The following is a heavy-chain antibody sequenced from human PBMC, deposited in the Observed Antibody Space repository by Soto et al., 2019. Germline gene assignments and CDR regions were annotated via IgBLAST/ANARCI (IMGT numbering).Heavy chain of an antibody. CDR1: GGTPSNSA. CDR2: IIPVFGLV. V-gene: IGHV1-69*01. J-gene: IGHJ6*02. Sequence: QVHLLLQSGAEVKKPGSSVKVSCKASGGTPSNSAISWVRQAPGQRLEWMGGIIPVFGLVKYAQNFQGRVTITADESTNTAYMELSSLRPEDTAVYYCAGGRIVVVASRAYYGMDVWCQGTTVTVSS. D-gene: IGHD3-22*01. CDR3: AGGRIVVVASRAYYGMDV.